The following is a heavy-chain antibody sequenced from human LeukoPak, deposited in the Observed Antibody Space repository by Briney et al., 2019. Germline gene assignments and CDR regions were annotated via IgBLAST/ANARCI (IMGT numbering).Heavy chain of an antibody. CDR2: IYYSGST. CDR3: ASPGYYDSSGYPI. V-gene: IGHV4-31*03. Sequence: PSETLSLTCTVSGGSISSGGYYWSWIRQHPGKGLEWIGYIYYSGSTYYNPSLKSRVTISVDTSKNQFSLKLSSVTAADTAVYYCASPGYYDSSGYPIWGQGTLVTVSS. D-gene: IGHD3-22*01. J-gene: IGHJ4*02. CDR1: GGSISSGGYY.